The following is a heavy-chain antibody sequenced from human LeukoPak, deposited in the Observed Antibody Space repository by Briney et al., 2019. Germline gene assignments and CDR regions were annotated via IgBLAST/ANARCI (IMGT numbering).Heavy chain of an antibody. D-gene: IGHD3-22*01. CDR3: ARRASYYYDSSGYYYDDGIYFDY. V-gene: IGHV5-51*01. CDR2: IYPGDSDT. CDR1: GYSFTSYW. J-gene: IGHJ4*02. Sequence: GESLKISCKGSGYSFTSYWIGWVRQMPGKGLEWMGIIYPGDSDTRYSPSFQGQVTISADKSISTAYLQWSGLKASHTAMYYCARRASYYYDSSGYYYDDGIYFDYWGQGTLVTVSS.